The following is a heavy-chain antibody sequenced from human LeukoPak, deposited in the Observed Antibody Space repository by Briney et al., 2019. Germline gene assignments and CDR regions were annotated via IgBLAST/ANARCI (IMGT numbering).Heavy chain of an antibody. CDR1: GFPFKRHG. D-gene: IGHD1-7*01. J-gene: IGHJ4*02. CDR3: AAFIATELDN. V-gene: IGHV3-30*03. Sequence: GGSLRLSCVFSGFPFKRHGMHWVRQAPGKGLEWLAVASTDEISQTYADSVRGRFIISRDTSRNTLNLQMNNLTPEDTAVYYCAAFIATELDNWGQGILVSVSS. CDR2: ASTDEISQ.